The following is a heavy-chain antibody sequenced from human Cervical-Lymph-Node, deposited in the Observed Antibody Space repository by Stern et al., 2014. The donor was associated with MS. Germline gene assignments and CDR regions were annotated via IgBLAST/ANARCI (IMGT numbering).Heavy chain of an antibody. CDR1: GFTFSDYA. J-gene: IGHJ3*02. CDR2: ISNNGGHK. Sequence: DQLVESGGGVVQPGRSLRLSCVASGFTFSDYAMYWVRQAPGKGLEWVALISNNGGHKSYADSVKGRFTISRDNSKNTLNLQMDSLRTEDTALYYCAKVISRGDAFDIWGQGTMVTVSS. CDR3: AKVISRGDAFDI. V-gene: IGHV3-30*01. D-gene: IGHD3-16*02.